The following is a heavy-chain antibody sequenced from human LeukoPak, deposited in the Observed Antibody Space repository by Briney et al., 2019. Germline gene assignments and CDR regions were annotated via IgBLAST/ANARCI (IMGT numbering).Heavy chain of an antibody. CDR2: ISGSGSSI. D-gene: IGHD3-10*01. J-gene: IGHJ5*02. Sequence: GGSLRLSCAASGFTFTSYAMSWVRQAPGKGLEWVSGISGSGSSIFYADSVKGRFTISRDNAKNTLYLQMNSLRAEDTAVYYCARTYGSGNYFIYTGLDPWGQGTLVTVSS. CDR3: ARTYGSGNYFIYTGLDP. CDR1: GFTFTSYA. V-gene: IGHV3-23*01.